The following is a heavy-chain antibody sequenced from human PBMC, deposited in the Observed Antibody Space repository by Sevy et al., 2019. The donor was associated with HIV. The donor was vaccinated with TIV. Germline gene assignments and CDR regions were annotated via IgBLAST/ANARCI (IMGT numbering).Heavy chain of an antibody. CDR3: ARSQLNYYDSSGFTSFFDY. D-gene: IGHD3-22*01. CDR1: GFTFSSYA. Sequence: GGSLRLSCAASGFTFSSYAMSWVRQAPGKGLEWVSAISGSGGSTYYADSVKGRFTISRDNSKNTVHLQMNSLRAADTAVYYCARSQLNYYDSSGFTSFFDYWGQGTLVTVSS. CDR2: ISGSGGST. J-gene: IGHJ4*02. V-gene: IGHV3-23*01.